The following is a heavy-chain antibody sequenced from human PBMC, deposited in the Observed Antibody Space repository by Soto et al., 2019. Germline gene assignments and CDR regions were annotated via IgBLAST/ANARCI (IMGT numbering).Heavy chain of an antibody. Sequence: PWETLSLTCTVSGGSISGYYWSWIRQPPGKGLEWIGYMYNTGSTVYNPSFKSRVTISVDTSKNQFSLKLSSVTAADTALYYCAREGTNSDILTGYSTANAWIDAWGQDTLVTVSS. V-gene: IGHV4-59*01. J-gene: IGHJ5*02. CDR2: MYNTGST. CDR3: AREGTNSDILTGYSTANAWIDA. D-gene: IGHD3-9*01. CDR1: GGSISGYY.